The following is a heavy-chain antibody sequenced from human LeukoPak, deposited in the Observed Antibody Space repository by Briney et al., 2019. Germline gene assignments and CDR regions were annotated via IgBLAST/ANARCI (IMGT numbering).Heavy chain of an antibody. D-gene: IGHD5-18*01. J-gene: IGHJ6*02. CDR3: ARGGYSYGLYGMDV. V-gene: IGHV4-59*01. CDR2: IYYSGST. Sequence: SSETLSLTCTVSGGSIGSYYWSWIRQPPGKGLEWIGYIYYSGSTNYNPSLKSRVTISVDTSKNQFSLKLSSVTAADTAVYYCARGGYSYGLYGMDVWGQGTTVTVSS. CDR1: GGSIGSYY.